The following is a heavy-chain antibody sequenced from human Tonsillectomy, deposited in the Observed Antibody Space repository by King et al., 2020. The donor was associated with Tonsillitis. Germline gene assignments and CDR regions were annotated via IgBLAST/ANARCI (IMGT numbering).Heavy chain of an antibody. CDR2: ISGGGFST. Sequence: VQLVESGGGLARPGGSLRVSCVVSGFTFGEYGMSWVRQAPGKGLEWVSAISGGGFSTYYAESVEGLFVISRDNSENTLYLQMNNLRTDDTAIYYCARGYCSGGKCYYDAFDFGGQGTMLTVSS. CDR3: ARGYCSGGKCYYDAFDF. D-gene: IGHD2-15*01. J-gene: IGHJ3*01. CDR1: GFTFGEYG. V-gene: IGHV3-23*04.